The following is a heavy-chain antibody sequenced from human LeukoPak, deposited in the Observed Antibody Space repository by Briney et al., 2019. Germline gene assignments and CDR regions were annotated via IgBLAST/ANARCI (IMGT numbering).Heavy chain of an antibody. CDR1: GFTFDDYA. J-gene: IGHJ4*02. D-gene: IGHD6-19*01. CDR3: AKVSVAGPRDY. V-gene: IGHV3-9*03. CDR2: ISWNSGSI. Sequence: PGRSLRPSCAASGFTFDDYAMHWVRQAPGKGLEWVSGISWNSGSIGYADSVKGRFTISRDNAKNSLYLQMNSLRAEDMALYYCAKVSVAGPRDYWGQGTLVTVSS.